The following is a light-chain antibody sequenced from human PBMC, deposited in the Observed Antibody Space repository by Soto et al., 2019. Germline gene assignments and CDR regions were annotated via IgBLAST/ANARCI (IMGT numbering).Light chain of an antibody. Sequence: QSVLTQPPSASGTPGQTVTISCSGSSSNIASAYIYWYQHLPATAPNLLIYRNNQRPSGVPDRFSASKSGTSASLAISGLRSEDEADYYCAAWDDSLVVFGGGTKLTVL. J-gene: IGLJ2*01. V-gene: IGLV1-47*01. CDR3: AAWDDSLVV. CDR1: SSNIASAY. CDR2: RNN.